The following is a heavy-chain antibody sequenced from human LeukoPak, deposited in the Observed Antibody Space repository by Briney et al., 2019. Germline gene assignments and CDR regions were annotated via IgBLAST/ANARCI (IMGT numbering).Heavy chain of an antibody. V-gene: IGHV3-30-3*01. D-gene: IGHD3-16*02. J-gene: IGHJ3*02. Sequence: GGSLRLSCAASGFTFSSYAMHWVRQAPGKGLEWVAVISYDGSNKYYADSVKGRFTISRDNSKNTLYLQMNSLRAEDTAVYYCARDSFYDYVWGSYRFHDAFDIWGQGTMVTVSS. CDR3: ARDSFYDYVWGSYRFHDAFDI. CDR2: ISYDGSNK. CDR1: GFTFSSYA.